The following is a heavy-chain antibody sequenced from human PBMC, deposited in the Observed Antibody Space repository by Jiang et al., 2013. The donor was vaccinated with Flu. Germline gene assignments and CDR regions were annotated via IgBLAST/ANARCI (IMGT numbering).Heavy chain of an antibody. V-gene: IGHV4-34*01. CDR2: INHSGST. CDR3: ARGGRRSPYCSSTSCRVGFDY. Sequence: LLKPSETLSLTCAVYVGPSVVTTGAGSASPRKGLEWIGEINHSGSTNYNPSLKSRVTISVDTSKNQFSLKLSSVTAADTAVYYCARGGRRSPYCSSTSCRVGFDYWGQGTLVTVSS. D-gene: IGHD2-2*01. CDR1: VGPSVVTT. J-gene: IGHJ4*02.